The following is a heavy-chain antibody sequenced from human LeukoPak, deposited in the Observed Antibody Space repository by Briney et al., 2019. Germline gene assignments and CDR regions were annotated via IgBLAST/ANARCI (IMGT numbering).Heavy chain of an antibody. CDR3: ARASGGFDY. J-gene: IGHJ4*02. CDR1: GLTFSSYA. Sequence: GGSLRLSCAASGLTFSSYAMHWLRQAPGKGLEWVAVISYDASNKYYADSVKGRFTISRDNSKNTLYLQMNSLRAEDTAVYYCARASGGFDYWGQGTLVTASS. CDR2: ISYDASNK. D-gene: IGHD3-16*01. V-gene: IGHV3-30*04.